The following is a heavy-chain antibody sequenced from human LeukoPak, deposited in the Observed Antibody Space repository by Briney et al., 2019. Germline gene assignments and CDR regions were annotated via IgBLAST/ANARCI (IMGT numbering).Heavy chain of an antibody. CDR3: AKDQGKVSSPKDY. V-gene: IGHV3-30*02. CDR2: IRYDGSNK. D-gene: IGHD6-13*01. CDR1: DLTSRAIG. Sequence: GGPLSPSGEGPDLTSRAIGRHWSGRAPARGLGWVAFIRYDGSNKYYADSVKGRFTISRDNSKNTLYLQMNSLRAEDTAVYYCAKDQGKVSSPKDYWGQGTLVTVSS. J-gene: IGHJ4*02.